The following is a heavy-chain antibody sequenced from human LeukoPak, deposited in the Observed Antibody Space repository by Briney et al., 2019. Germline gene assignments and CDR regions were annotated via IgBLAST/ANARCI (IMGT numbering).Heavy chain of an antibody. CDR3: ARVGPYSSSSSDY. CDR2: IIPIFGTA. Sequence: SVKVSCKASGGTFSSYAISWVRQAPGQGLEWMGRIIPIFGTANYAQKFQGRVTITTDESTSTAYMELSSLRSEDTAVYYCARVGPYSSSSSDYWGQGTLVTVSS. V-gene: IGHV1-69*05. D-gene: IGHD6-6*01. J-gene: IGHJ4*02. CDR1: GGTFSSYA.